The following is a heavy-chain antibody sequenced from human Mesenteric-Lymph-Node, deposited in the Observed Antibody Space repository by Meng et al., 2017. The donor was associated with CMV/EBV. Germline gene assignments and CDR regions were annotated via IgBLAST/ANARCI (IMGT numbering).Heavy chain of an antibody. V-gene: IGHV3-48*03. J-gene: IGHJ6*02. CDR3: AGYLPRQYYYYYAMDV. D-gene: IGHD5-18*01. CDR2: SGSNRDI. CDR1: GFSFSRYE. Sequence: GGSLRLSCAASGFSFSRYEMNWVRQAPGKGLEWISYSGSNRDIYYADSVKGRFTISRDNAQKSLYLQMDSLRAEDTAVYYRAGYLPRQYYYYYAMDVWGPGTTVTVSS.